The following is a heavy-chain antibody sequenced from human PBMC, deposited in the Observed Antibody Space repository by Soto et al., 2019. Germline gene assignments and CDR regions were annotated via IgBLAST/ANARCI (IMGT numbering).Heavy chain of an antibody. Sequence: EVQLAESGGGLVKPGGSLRLSCVASGFSFSNAWMSWVRQAPGKGLEWVGRIKSKTDAGTIDYSAPVKGRFTISRDDSPNTLYLQMNSRRTEDTAVYYCTTHRGFVVPHNVFDPWGQGTLVTVYS. D-gene: IGHD2-2*01. V-gene: IGHV3-15*01. CDR1: GFSFSNAW. J-gene: IGHJ5*02. CDR2: IKSKTDAGTI. CDR3: TTHRGFVVPHNVFDP.